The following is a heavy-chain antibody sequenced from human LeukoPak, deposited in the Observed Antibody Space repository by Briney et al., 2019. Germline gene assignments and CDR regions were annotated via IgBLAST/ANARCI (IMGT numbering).Heavy chain of an antibody. CDR3: AKDLSVVVPAAMGAFDI. Sequence: GGSLRLSCAASGFTFSSYGMHWVRQAPGKGLEWVAFIRYDGSNKYYADSVKGRFTISRDNSKNTLYLQMNSLRAEDTAVYYCAKDLSVVVPAAMGAFDIWGQGTMVTVSS. J-gene: IGHJ3*02. CDR1: GFTFSSYG. CDR2: IRYDGSNK. V-gene: IGHV3-30*02. D-gene: IGHD2-2*01.